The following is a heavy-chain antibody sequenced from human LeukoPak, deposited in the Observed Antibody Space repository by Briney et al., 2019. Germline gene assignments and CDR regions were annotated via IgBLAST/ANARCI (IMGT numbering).Heavy chain of an antibody. CDR1: GGSISSGGYY. J-gene: IGHJ4*02. Sequence: SETLSLTCTVSGGSISSGGYYWSWIRQPPGKGLEWIGYIYHSGSTYYNPSLKSRVTISVDRSKNQFSLKLSSVTAADTAVYYCARVSRYCTNGVCYTFDYWGQGTLVTVSS. V-gene: IGHV4-30-2*01. CDR3: ARVSRYCTNGVCYTFDY. CDR2: IYHSGST. D-gene: IGHD2-8*01.